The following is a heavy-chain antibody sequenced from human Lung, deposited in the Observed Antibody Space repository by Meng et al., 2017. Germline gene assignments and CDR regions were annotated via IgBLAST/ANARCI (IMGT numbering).Heavy chain of an antibody. CDR3: ARGPTTMAHDFDY. V-gene: IGHV4-34*01. CDR1: GGSFSDYY. J-gene: IGHJ4*02. CDR2: INHSGST. Sequence: VQIQQSGAGLLKPSATLSLPCVVSGGSFSDYYWSWIRQPPGKGLEWIGEINHSGSTNYNPSLESRATISVDTSQNNLSLKLSSVTAADSAVYYCARGPTTMAHDFDYWGQGTLVTVSS. D-gene: IGHD4-11*01.